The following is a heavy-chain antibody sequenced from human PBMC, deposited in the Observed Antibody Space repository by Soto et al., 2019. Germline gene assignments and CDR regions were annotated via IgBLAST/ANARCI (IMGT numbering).Heavy chain of an antibody. D-gene: IGHD3-3*01. V-gene: IGHV4-59*01. J-gene: IGHJ6*03. CDR1: GGSISSYY. CDR2: IYYSGST. Sequence: PSETLSLTCTVSGGSISSYYWSWIRQPPGKGLEWIGYIYYSGSTNYNPSLKSRVTISVDTSKNQFSLKLSSMTAADTAVYYCARGGNDFWSGDPYYYYYMDVWGKGTTVTVSS. CDR3: ARGGNDFWSGDPYYYYYMDV.